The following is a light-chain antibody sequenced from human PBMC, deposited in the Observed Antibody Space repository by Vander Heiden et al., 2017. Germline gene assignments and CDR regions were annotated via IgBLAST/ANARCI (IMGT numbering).Light chain of an antibody. Sequence: DIQMTQSPSSLPTSVGDRITIPCRASQRISNYLNWYQQKPGRAPKLLIYGASSLQTRVPSRFSGSGSGTDCTLTISSLQPEDFATYFCQQSYSFPLTFGGGTKVEIK. CDR1: QRISNY. CDR3: QQSYSFPLT. CDR2: GAS. J-gene: IGKJ4*01. V-gene: IGKV1-39*01.